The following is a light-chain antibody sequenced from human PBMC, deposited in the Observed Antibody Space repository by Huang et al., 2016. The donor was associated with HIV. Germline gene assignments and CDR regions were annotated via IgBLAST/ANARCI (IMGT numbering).Light chain of an antibody. CDR3: QHYNSWPPLT. CDR2: GAS. J-gene: IGKJ4*01. V-gene: IGKV3-15*01. CDR1: QSISSN. Sequence: EIVMTQSPATLSVSPGERTTLSCRASQSISSNLAWYQQKPGQAPRLLIYGASTRATCVPDRFSGSGSGTEFTRTISSLQSEDFAIYYCQHYNSWPPLTFGGGTKVEIK.